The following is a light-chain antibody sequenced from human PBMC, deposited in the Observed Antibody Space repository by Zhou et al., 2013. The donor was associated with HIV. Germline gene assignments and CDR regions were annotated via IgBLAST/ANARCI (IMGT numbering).Light chain of an antibody. J-gene: IGKJ5*01. CDR3: QQYHDWPIT. V-gene: IGKV3-15*01. CDR1: QSLNGD. CDR2: RTS. Sequence: EIVMTQSPATLSVFPGERVTLSCRAGQSLNGDLAWYQQKPGQTPRLLIYRTSTRATGVPARFSGSGSGTEFTLTINSMQSEDFAVYYCQQYHDWPITFGQGTRLXIK.